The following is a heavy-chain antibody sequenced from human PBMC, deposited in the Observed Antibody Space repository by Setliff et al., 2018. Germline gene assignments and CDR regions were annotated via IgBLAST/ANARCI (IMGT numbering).Heavy chain of an antibody. CDR1: GETFSGFH. J-gene: IGHJ4*02. CDR3: ARGGSRWFGALSVPTTFDH. Sequence: PSETLSLTCAVYGETFSGFHWHWIRQAPGKGLEWIGQINPSGSTYYNPAVRGRVTISSDTSKNQFSLKLTSVTAADTAVYYCARGGSRWFGALSVPTTFDHWGQGIVVTVSS. D-gene: IGHD3-10*01. CDR2: INPSGST. V-gene: IGHV4-34*01.